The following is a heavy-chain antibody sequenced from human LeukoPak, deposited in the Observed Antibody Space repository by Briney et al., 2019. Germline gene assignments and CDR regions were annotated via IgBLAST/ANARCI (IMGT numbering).Heavy chain of an antibody. CDR3: ARLRGNYFPDY. Sequence: SETLSLTRAVSGGSISGYYWSWLRQPPGKGLEWIGYIYYSGSTNYNPSLKSRLTISVDTSKNQFSLNLSFVTAADTAVYYCARLRGNYFPDYWGQGTLVTVSS. CDR1: GGSISGYY. V-gene: IGHV4-59*01. CDR2: IYYSGST. J-gene: IGHJ4*02. D-gene: IGHD4-11*01.